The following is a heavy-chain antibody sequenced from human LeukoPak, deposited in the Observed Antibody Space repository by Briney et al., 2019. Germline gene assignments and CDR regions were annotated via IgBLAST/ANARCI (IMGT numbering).Heavy chain of an antibody. D-gene: IGHD6-13*01. Sequence: ASVKVSCKASGYTFTTYYMHWVRQAPGQGLEWMGIINPSGGSTSYAQKFQGRVTMTRDMSTSTVYMELRSLRSDDTAVYYCARGYSSSWYGFDYWGQGTLVTVSS. V-gene: IGHV1-46*01. CDR2: INPSGGST. J-gene: IGHJ4*02. CDR3: ARGYSSSWYGFDY. CDR1: GYTFTTYY.